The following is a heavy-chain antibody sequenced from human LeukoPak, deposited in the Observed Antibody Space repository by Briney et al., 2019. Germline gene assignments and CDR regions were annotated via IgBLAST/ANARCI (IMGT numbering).Heavy chain of an antibody. CDR1: GFIVSSIY. Sequence: RPGGSLRLSCAASGFIVSSIYMVWVRQAPGKGLEWVSLLYSDGSTYYADSVKGRFIISRDNSKNTLYLEMNSLRVEDTAVYYCARDVSFWGQGTLVTVSS. J-gene: IGHJ4*02. V-gene: IGHV3-53*01. CDR2: LYSDGST. CDR3: ARDVSF. D-gene: IGHD3-10*01.